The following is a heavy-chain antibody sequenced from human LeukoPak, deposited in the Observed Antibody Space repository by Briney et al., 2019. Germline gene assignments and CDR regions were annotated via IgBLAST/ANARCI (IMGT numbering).Heavy chain of an antibody. CDR2: INPSSGDS. Sequence: GASVKVSCKASGYTFTGYYLHWVRQAPGQGLEWMGWINPSSGDSNYAQIFQGRVTMTRDTSISTAYMELSRLRSDDTAVYYCARSDGFSGYSSLGDSWGQGTLVTVSS. V-gene: IGHV1-2*02. CDR1: GYTFTGYY. J-gene: IGHJ5*01. CDR3: ARSDGFSGYSSLGDS. D-gene: IGHD3-22*01.